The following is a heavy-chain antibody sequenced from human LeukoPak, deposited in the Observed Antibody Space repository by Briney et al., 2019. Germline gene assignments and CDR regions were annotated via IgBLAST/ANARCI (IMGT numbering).Heavy chain of an antibody. J-gene: IGHJ5*02. D-gene: IGHD5-18*01. CDR3: ARDSDFPAMVPRKDWFDP. CDR1: GYTFTSYG. Sequence: GASVKVSCKASGYTFTSYGISWVRQAPGQGLEWMGWISAYNGNTNYAQKLKGRVTMTTDTSTSTAYMELRSLRSDDTAVYYCARDSDFPAMVPRKDWFDPWGQGTLVTVSS. CDR2: ISAYNGNT. V-gene: IGHV1-18*01.